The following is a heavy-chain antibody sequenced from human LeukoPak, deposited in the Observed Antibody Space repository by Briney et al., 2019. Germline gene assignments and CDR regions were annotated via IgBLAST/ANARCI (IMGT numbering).Heavy chain of an antibody. D-gene: IGHD3-10*01. CDR1: GFIFSDYG. V-gene: IGHV3-30*02. CDR2: VRNDGSDK. CDR3: AKHYYGSGSQKYYFDY. Sequence: GGSLRLSCASSGFIFSDYGMHWVRQAPGKGREGVTLVRNDGSDKYYADSVKGRFTISRDNSKNTLYLQMNSLRPEDTAMYYCAKHYYGSGSQKYYFDYWGQGTLVTVSS. J-gene: IGHJ4*02.